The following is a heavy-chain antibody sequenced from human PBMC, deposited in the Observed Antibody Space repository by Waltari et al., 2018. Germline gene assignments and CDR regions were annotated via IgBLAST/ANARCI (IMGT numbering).Heavy chain of an antibody. CDR2: INPNTVGT. CDR3: TRDYQGGLWATPY. D-gene: IGHD2-2*01. CDR1: GYNFIGYY. V-gene: IGHV1-2*02. J-gene: IGHJ4*02. Sequence: QVQLVQSGAEVKKPGASVNVSCKASGYNFIGYYIHWVRQAPGQGLEWMGWINPNTVGTKYAQKVQGRFTMTRDTSISTAYMELSRLRSDDTAVYYCTRDYQGGLWATPYWGQGTLVTVSS.